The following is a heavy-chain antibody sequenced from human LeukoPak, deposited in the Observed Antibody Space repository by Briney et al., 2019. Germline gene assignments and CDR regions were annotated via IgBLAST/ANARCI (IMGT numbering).Heavy chain of an antibody. Sequence: GGSLRLSCAASGFTFGDYTMHWVRQAPGKGLEWVSLISWDGGSTYYADSVKGRFTISRDNSKNSLYLQMNSLRTEDTALYYCAVDAFDIWGQGTMVTVSS. CDR2: ISWDGGST. J-gene: IGHJ3*02. V-gene: IGHV3-43*01. CDR3: AVDAFDI. CDR1: GFTFGDYT.